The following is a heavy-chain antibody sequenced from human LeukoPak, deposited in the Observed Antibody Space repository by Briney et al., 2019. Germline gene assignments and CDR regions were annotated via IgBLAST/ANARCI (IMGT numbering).Heavy chain of an antibody. D-gene: IGHD6-13*01. Sequence: PSETLSLTCAVYGGSFSGYYWSWIRQPPGKGLEWIVEINHSGSTNYNPSLKSRVTISVDTSKNQFSLKLSSVTAADTAVYYCARGQSSSWYLYYYYYYGMDVWGQGTTVTVSS. CDR1: GGSFSGYY. CDR2: INHSGST. V-gene: IGHV4-34*01. CDR3: ARGQSSSWYLYYYYYYGMDV. J-gene: IGHJ6*02.